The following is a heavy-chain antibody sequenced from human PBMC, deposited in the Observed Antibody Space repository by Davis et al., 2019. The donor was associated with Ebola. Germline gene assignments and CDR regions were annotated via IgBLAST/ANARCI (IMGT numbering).Heavy chain of an antibody. CDR2: IYYSGST. J-gene: IGHJ5*02. Sequence: MPSETLSLTCTVSGGSISSSSYYWGWIRQPPGKGLEWIGSIYYSGSTYYTPSLKSRVTISVDTSKNQFSLKLSSVTAADTAVYYCARPRGYSGYDSDNWFDPWGQGTLVTVSS. D-gene: IGHD5-12*01. CDR3: ARPRGYSGYDSDNWFDP. V-gene: IGHV4-39*01. CDR1: GGSISSSSYY.